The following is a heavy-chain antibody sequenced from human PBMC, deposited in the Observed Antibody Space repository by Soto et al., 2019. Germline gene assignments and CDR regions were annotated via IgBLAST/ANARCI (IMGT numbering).Heavy chain of an antibody. CDR1: GYIFNSYG. J-gene: IGHJ6*02. CDR2: ISVYNGNT. Sequence: GASVKVSCKASGYIFNSYGITWVRQAPGLGLEWMGWISVYNGNTNYAQKLQGRVTMTTDISTSIAYMELSSLRSDDTAVYYCARSPIVLMVYAPFYYGMDVWGQGTTVTVSS. D-gene: IGHD2-8*01. V-gene: IGHV1-18*01. CDR3: ARSPIVLMVYAPFYYGMDV.